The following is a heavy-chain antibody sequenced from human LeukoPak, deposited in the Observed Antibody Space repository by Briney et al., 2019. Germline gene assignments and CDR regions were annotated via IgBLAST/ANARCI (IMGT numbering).Heavy chain of an antibody. D-gene: IGHD5-18*01. J-gene: IGHJ4*02. CDR2: IYYSGST. CDR1: GGSISSGGYY. V-gene: IGHV4-31*03. Sequence: KTSETLSLTCTVSGGSISSGGYYWSWIRQHPGKGLEWIGYIYYSGSTYYNPSLKSRVTISVDTSKNQFSLKLSSVTAADTAVYYCAIDNSYGAIDYWGQGTLVTVSS. CDR3: AIDNSYGAIDY.